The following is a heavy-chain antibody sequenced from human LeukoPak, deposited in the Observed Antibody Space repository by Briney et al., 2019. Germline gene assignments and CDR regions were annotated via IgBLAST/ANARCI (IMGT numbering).Heavy chain of an antibody. CDR3: ARDGTYYDSSGSSYYFDY. Sequence: PGGSLRLSCAASGFTFSSYAMSWVRQAPGKGLEWVSAISGSGGSTYYADSVRGRFTISRDNSKNTLYLQMNSLRAEDTAVYYCARDGTYYDSSGSSYYFDYWGQETLVTVSS. CDR1: GFTFSSYA. J-gene: IGHJ4*02. V-gene: IGHV3-23*01. CDR2: ISGSGGST. D-gene: IGHD3-22*01.